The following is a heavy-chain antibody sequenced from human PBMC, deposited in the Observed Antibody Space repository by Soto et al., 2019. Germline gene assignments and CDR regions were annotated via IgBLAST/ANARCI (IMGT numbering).Heavy chain of an antibody. Sequence: ASVKVSCKASGYTFTSYAMHWVRQAPGQRLEWMGWINAGNGNTKYSQKFQGRVTITRDTSASTAYMELSSLRSEDTAVYYCARVAVTAGTSPYYFDCWGQGTLVTVSS. J-gene: IGHJ4*02. CDR1: GYTFTSYA. V-gene: IGHV1-3*01. CDR2: INAGNGNT. CDR3: ARVAVTAGTSPYYFDC. D-gene: IGHD6-13*01.